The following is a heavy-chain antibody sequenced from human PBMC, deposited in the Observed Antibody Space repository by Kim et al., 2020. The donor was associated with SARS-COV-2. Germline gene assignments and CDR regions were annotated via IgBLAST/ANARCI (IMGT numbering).Heavy chain of an antibody. V-gene: IGHV3-30-3*01. CDR1: GFTFSSHA. J-gene: IGHJ4*02. CDR3: AREWGRYCSGISCYPFDS. Sequence: GGSLRLSCAASGFTFSSHAMHWVRQAPGKGLEWVALISNDGSNKYYADSVKGRFTISRDNSKNTLYLQMNSLRSEDTAVFYCAREWGRYCSGISCYPFDSWGQGTLVTVSS. D-gene: IGHD2-15*01. CDR2: ISNDGSNK.